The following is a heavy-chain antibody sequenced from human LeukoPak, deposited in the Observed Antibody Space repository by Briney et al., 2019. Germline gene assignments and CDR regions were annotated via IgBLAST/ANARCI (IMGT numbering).Heavy chain of an antibody. V-gene: IGHV3-30*18. Sequence: GGSLRLSCAASGFTFSSYGMHWVRQAPGKGLEWVAVISYDGSNKYYADSVKGRFTISRDNSKNTLYLQMNSLRAEDTAVYYCAKDIRRVGAPGYWGQGTLVTVSS. CDR2: ISYDGSNK. D-gene: IGHD1-26*01. CDR3: AKDIRRVGAPGY. CDR1: GFTFSSYG. J-gene: IGHJ4*02.